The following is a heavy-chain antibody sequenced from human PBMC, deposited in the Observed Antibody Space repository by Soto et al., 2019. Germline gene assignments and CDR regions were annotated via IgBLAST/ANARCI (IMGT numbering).Heavy chain of an antibody. CDR3: ARRTETYYGSGSYAYYFDY. CDR1: GGSISSSSYY. J-gene: IGHJ4*02. CDR2: IYYSGST. D-gene: IGHD3-10*01. V-gene: IGHV4-39*01. Sequence: QLQLQESGPGLVKPSETLSLTCTVSGGSISSSSYYWGWIRQPPGKGLEWIESIYYSGSTYYNPSLKSRVTISVDTSKNQFSLKLSSVTAADTAVYYCARRTETYYGSGSYAYYFDYWGQGTLVTVSS.